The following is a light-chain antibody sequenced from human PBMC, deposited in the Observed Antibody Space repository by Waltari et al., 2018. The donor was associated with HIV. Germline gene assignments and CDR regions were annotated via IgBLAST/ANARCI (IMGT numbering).Light chain of an antibody. CDR1: KLERKS. CDR3: QVWDSTSDHVL. V-gene: IGLV3-21*04. J-gene: IGLJ2*01. CDR2: YDT. Sequence: TQTPSVSVAPGKTARITCGGKKLERKSVNCYQQKPGQAPLLVIYYDTDRPSGIPERFSGSNSGNTATLTISRVGDGDEADYYCQVWDSTSDHVLFGGGTRLTVL.